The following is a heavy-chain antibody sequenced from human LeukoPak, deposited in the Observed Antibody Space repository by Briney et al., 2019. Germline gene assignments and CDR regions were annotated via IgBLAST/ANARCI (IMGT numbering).Heavy chain of an antibody. J-gene: IGHJ6*02. Sequence: PGGSLRLSCAASGFTFSNYWMNWARQAPRKGLEWVASINHNGNVNYYVDSVKGRFTISRDNAKNSLYLQMSNLRAEDTAVYFCARGGGLDVWGQGATVTVSS. CDR3: ARGGGLDV. CDR2: INHNGNVN. CDR1: GFTFSNYW. D-gene: IGHD3-16*01. V-gene: IGHV3-7*03.